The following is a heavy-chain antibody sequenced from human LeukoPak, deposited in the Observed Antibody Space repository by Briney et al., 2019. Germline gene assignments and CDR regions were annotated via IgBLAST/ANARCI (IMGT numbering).Heavy chain of an antibody. Sequence: SETLSLTCTVSGGSISSYYWSWIRQPPGKGLAWIGYIYYSGSTNYNPSLKSRVIISVDTSKNQFSLKLSSVTAAGTAVYYCARVYGSGSYKVDYWGQGTLVTVSS. J-gene: IGHJ4*02. D-gene: IGHD3-10*01. V-gene: IGHV4-59*12. CDR1: GGSISSYY. CDR3: ARVYGSGSYKVDY. CDR2: IYYSGST.